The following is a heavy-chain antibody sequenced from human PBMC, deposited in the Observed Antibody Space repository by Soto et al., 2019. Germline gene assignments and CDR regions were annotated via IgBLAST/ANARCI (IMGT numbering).Heavy chain of an antibody. CDR1: GFTFSSYA. CDR2: ISGSGGST. V-gene: IGHV3-23*01. J-gene: IGHJ6*03. Sequence: GGSLRLSCAASGFTFSSYAMSWVRQAPGKGLEWVSAISGSGGSTYYADSVKGRFTISRDNSKNTLYLQMNSLRAEDTAVYYCAKGPPTYYDFWSQDYYYYMDVWGKGTTVTVSS. D-gene: IGHD3-3*01. CDR3: AKGPPTYYDFWSQDYYYYMDV.